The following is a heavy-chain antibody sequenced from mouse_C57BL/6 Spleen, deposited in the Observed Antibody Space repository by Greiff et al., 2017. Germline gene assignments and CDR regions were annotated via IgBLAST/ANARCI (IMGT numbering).Heavy chain of an antibody. CDR1: GFTFSSYG. J-gene: IGHJ2*01. CDR2: ISSGGSYT. CDR3: ARHESVLLRPFDY. D-gene: IGHD1-1*01. Sequence: EVQRVESGGDLVKPGGSLKLSCAASGFTFSSYGMSWVRQTPDKRLEWVATISSGGSYTYYPDSVKGRFTISRDNAKNTLYLQMSSLKSEDTAMYYCARHESVLLRPFDYWGQGTTLTVSS. V-gene: IGHV5-6*01.